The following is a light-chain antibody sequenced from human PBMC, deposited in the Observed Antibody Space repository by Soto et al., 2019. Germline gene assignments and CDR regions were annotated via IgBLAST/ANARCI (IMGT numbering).Light chain of an antibody. J-gene: IGKJ4*01. CDR2: AAS. CDR3: LQHNGYPLT. CDR1: HGIRTD. V-gene: IGKV1-17*01. Sequence: DIQMNQSPSSLSSSVGARVTITCRASHGIRTDLGWYQQKPGKAPKRLIYAASSLQSVVPSRFSGSGAGTEFTLTLSSLQPEDFSTYYCLQHNGYPLTFGGGTKVEIK.